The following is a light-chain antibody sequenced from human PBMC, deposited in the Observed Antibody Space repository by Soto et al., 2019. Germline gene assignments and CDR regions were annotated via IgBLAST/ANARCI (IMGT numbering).Light chain of an antibody. V-gene: IGKV1-6*01. CDR1: QGISSY. CDR2: AAS. Sequence: AIQLTQSPSSLSASVGDRVTITCRASQGISSYLAWYQQKPGKAPKLLIYAASNLQSGVPSRFSGSGSGTDFTLTISSLQPEDFATYYCLQDFNYPWTFGQGTKVDIK. J-gene: IGKJ1*01. CDR3: LQDFNYPWT.